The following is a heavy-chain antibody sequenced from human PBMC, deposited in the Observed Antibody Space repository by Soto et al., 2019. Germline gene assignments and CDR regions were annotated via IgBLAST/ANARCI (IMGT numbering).Heavy chain of an antibody. Sequence: ASVKVSCKASGYTFTSYDINWVRQATGQGLEWMGWMNPNSGNTGYAQKFQGRVTMTRNTSISTAYMELSSPRSEDTAVYYCARGESSAIWVTRYYYYYGMDVWGQGTTVTVSS. CDR3: ARGESSAIWVTRYYYYYGMDV. J-gene: IGHJ6*02. V-gene: IGHV1-8*01. CDR2: MNPNSGNT. CDR1: GYTFTSYD. D-gene: IGHD3-10*01.